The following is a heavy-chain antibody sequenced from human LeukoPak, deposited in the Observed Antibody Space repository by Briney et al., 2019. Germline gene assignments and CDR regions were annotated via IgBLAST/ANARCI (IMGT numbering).Heavy chain of an antibody. CDR3: ARVVANDYADY. Sequence: PGGSLRLSCAASGFTVSSSYMSWVRQAPGKGLEWVSFIYSGGTTDYADSAKGRFTISRDNSMNTLYLQMESLRAEDTAVYYCARVVANDYADYWGQGTQVTVSS. CDR2: IYSGGTT. D-gene: IGHD4-17*01. CDR1: GFTVSSSY. V-gene: IGHV3-66*01. J-gene: IGHJ4*02.